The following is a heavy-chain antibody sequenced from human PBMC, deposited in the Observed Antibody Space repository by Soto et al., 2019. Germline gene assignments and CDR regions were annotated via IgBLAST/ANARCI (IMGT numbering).Heavy chain of an antibody. CDR1: GDSISSGGYY. J-gene: IGHJ6*02. CDR2: IYYSGST. D-gene: IGHD2-21*01. CDR3: AASCVGCGGFNYYGMDV. Sequence: QVQLQESGPGLVKPSQTLSLTCTVSGDSISSGGYYWSWIRQHPGRGLEWIGYIYYSGSTYYIPYVKSPGTISVDTSKNQFSLKLTSVTAADTAVYYCAASCVGCGGFNYYGMDVWGQGTTVTVSS. V-gene: IGHV4-31*01.